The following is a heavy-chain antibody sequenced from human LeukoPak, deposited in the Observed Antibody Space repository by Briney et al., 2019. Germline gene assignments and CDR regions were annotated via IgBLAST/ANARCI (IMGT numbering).Heavy chain of an antibody. CDR2: ISAYNGNT. V-gene: IGHV1-18*01. CDR3: ARDLSGSYSPLDY. Sequence: ASVKVSCKASGGTFSDYALNWVRQAPGQGLEWMGWISAYNGNTNYAQKLQGRVTMTTDTSTSTAYMELRSLRSDDTAVYYCARDLSGSYSPLDYWGQGTLVTVSS. D-gene: IGHD1-26*01. J-gene: IGHJ4*02. CDR1: GGTFSDYA.